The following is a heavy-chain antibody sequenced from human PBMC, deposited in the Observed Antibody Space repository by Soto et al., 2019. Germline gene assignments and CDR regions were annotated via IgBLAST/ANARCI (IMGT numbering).Heavy chain of an antibody. V-gene: IGHV3-30*04. Sequence: GGSLRLSCAASGFTFRNCAIHWVRQAPGKGLGWVAVISRDGSHKYYLDSVKGRFTISRDNSKDTVNLLMNSLRDDDSAMYYCARSRNSAVADSFDFWGQGTLVTVSS. CDR3: ARSRNSAVADSFDF. J-gene: IGHJ4*02. CDR1: GFTFRNCA. D-gene: IGHD1-26*01. CDR2: ISRDGSHK.